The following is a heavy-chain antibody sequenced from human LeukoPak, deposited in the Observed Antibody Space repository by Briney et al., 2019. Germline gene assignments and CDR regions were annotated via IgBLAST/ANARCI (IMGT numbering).Heavy chain of an antibody. D-gene: IGHD7-27*01. Sequence: GGSLRLSCAASGLTFRLYGMHWVRQAPGKGLEWVAVILNNGSNQYYADSVKGRFTVSRDNSKNTVFLQVNSLRADDTAVYYCARDGVNWGIDLWGQGTLVIVSS. CDR3: ARDGVNWGIDL. J-gene: IGHJ5*02. V-gene: IGHV3-33*01. CDR2: ILNNGSNQ. CDR1: GLTFRLYG.